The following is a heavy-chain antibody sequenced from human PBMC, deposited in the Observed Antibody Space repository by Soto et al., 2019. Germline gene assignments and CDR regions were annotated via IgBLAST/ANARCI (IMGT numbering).Heavy chain of an antibody. V-gene: IGHV3-13*01. Sequence: WWCLKLSCAASRFTFCNYDVHWVRQVTGKGLEWVSTIGTAGDTYYPGSVKGRFTISRENAKNSLYLQMNSLRAEDTAVYYCARGRLISLYYFDYWGQGTLVTVSS. D-gene: IGHD2-15*01. CDR3: ARGRLISLYYFDY. J-gene: IGHJ4*02. CDR2: IGTAGDT. CDR1: RFTFCNYD.